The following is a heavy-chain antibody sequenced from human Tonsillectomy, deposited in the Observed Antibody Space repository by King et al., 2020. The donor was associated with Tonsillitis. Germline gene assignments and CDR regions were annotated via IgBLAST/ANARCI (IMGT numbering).Heavy chain of an antibody. Sequence: VQLVESGAEVKEPGASLKVSCKASGYSFTNYYMHWVRQAPGQSLEWMGLINPSGTGTGYAQNFQGRITMTRDMSTGTDYMELSSLRSDETAVYYCAGGGGSFRHFDLWGLGTLVTVSS. J-gene: IGHJ2*01. CDR2: INPSGTGT. CDR3: AGGGGSFRHFDL. D-gene: IGHD6-25*01. V-gene: IGHV1-46*01. CDR1: GYSFTNYY.